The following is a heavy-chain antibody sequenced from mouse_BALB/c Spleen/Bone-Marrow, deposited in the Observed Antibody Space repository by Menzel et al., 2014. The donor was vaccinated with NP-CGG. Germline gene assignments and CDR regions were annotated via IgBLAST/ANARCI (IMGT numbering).Heavy chain of an antibody. D-gene: IGHD4-1*01. CDR2: INPSTGYT. J-gene: IGHJ3*01. CDR1: GYTFTSYW. Sequence: QVQLQQSGAELAKPGASVKMSCKASGYTFTSYWMHWVKQRPGQGLEWIGYINPSTGYTEYNQKFKDKATLTADKSSSTAYTQLSSLTSEDSAVYYCARGGNWDGFAYWGQGTLVTVSA. V-gene: IGHV1-7*01. CDR3: ARGGNWDGFAY.